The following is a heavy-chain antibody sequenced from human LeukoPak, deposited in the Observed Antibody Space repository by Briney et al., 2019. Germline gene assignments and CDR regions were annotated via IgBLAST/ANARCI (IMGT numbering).Heavy chain of an antibody. CDR2: IIPIVGIA. V-gene: IGHV1-69*04. D-gene: IGHD5-24*01. CDR1: GGTFSSYA. J-gene: IGHJ4*02. Sequence: SVEVSCKASGGTFSSYAISWVRQAPGQGLEWMGTIIPIVGIANYAQKFQGRVTITADKSTSTAYMELSSLRSEDTAVYYCARDGEMATIYFDYWGQGTLVTVSS. CDR3: ARDGEMATIYFDY.